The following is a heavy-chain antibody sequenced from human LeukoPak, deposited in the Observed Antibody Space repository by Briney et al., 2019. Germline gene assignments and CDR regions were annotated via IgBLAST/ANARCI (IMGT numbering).Heavy chain of an antibody. CDR1: GYTFTSYG. J-gene: IGHJ4*02. V-gene: IGHV1-18*01. D-gene: IGHD3-22*01. CDR2: SSAYNGNT. CDR3: ARVGGKYDSVVVGY. Sequence: GASVTVSRTSSGYTFTSYGISWVRQAPGQGLERMGWSSAYNGNTNYAQKLQSRVTMTTDTSTSTAYMELRSLRSDDTAVYYCARVGGKYDSVVVGYWGQGTLVTVSS.